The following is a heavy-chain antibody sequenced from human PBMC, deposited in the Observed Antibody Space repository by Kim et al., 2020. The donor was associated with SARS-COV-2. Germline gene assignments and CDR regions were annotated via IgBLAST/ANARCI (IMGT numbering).Heavy chain of an antibody. J-gene: IGHJ5*02. D-gene: IGHD6-13*01. CDR3: ASTPGRIAAAGP. V-gene: IGHV4-39*01. CDR2: IYYSGST. Sequence: SETLSLTCTVSGGSISSSSYYWGWIRQPPGKGLEWIGSIYYSGSTYYNPSLKSRVTISVDTSKNQFSLKLSSVTAADTAVYYCASTPGRIAAAGPWGQGTLVTVSS. CDR1: GGSISSSSYY.